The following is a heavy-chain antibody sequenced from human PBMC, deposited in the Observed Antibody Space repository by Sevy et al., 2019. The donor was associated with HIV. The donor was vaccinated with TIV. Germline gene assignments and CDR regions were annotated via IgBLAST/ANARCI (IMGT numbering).Heavy chain of an antibody. CDR3: AKDSLSDYDILTGYLLSLFDY. CDR1: GFTFSSYA. V-gene: IGHV3-23*01. CDR2: ISGSGGST. Sequence: GGSLRLSCVASGFTFSSYAMSWVRQAPGKGLEWVSAISGSGGSTYYADSVKGRFTIFRDNSKNTLYLQMNSLRAEDTAVYYCAKDSLSDYDILTGYLLSLFDYWGQGTLVTVSS. D-gene: IGHD3-9*01. J-gene: IGHJ4*02.